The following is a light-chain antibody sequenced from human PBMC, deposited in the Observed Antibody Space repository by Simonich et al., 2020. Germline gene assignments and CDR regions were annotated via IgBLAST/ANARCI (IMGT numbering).Light chain of an antibody. CDR3: YSAADNNRV. J-gene: IGLJ3*02. CDR1: VLAKKD. Sequence: SYELTQPSSVSVSPGQTARITCSGDVLAKKDARWFQQKTGQAHVLGIYKDSERPSGIPERFSGSSSGTTVTLTISGAQVEDEADYYCYSAADNNRVFGGGTKLTVL. CDR2: KDS. V-gene: IGLV3-27*01.